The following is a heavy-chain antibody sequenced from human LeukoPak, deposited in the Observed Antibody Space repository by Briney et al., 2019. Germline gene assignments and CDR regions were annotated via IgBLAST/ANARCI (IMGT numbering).Heavy chain of an antibody. CDR1: GFTFSSYA. CDR3: ARGYCSGGSCLDY. V-gene: IGHV3-30-3*01. CDR2: ISYDGSNK. D-gene: IGHD2-15*01. J-gene: IGHJ4*02. Sequence: GGSLRLSCAASGFTFSSYAMHWVRQAPGKGLEWVAVISYDGSNKYYADSVKGRFTISRDNSKNTLYLQMNSLRAEDTAVYYRARGYCSGGSCLDYWGQGTLVTVSS.